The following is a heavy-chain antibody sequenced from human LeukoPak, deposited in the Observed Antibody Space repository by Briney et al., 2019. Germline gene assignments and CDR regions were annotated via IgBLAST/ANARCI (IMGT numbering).Heavy chain of an antibody. CDR3: ARDYSSSFGLDY. V-gene: IGHV4-4*07. J-gene: IGHJ4*02. Sequence: NSSETLSLTCTVSGGSISSYYWSWIRQPAGKGLEWIGCIYTSGSTNYNPSLKSRVTISVDKSKNQFSLKLSSVTAADTAVYYCARDYSSSFGLDYWGQGTLVTVSS. CDR1: GGSISSYY. CDR2: IYTSGST. D-gene: IGHD6-6*01.